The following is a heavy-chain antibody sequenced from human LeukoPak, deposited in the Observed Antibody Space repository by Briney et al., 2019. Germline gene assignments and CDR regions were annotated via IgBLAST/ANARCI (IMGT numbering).Heavy chain of an antibody. CDR1: GFTFSTYA. CDR2: ISGSGGST. V-gene: IGHV3-23*01. D-gene: IGHD3-3*01. J-gene: IGHJ6*02. CDR3: ARDFWSGYTDYYGMDV. Sequence: GGSLRLSCTASGFTFSTYAMSWVRQAPGEGLEWVSGISGSGGSTYYTDSVKGRFTISRDNAKNSLYLQMNSLRAEDTAVYYCARDFWSGYTDYYGMDVWGQGTTVTVSS.